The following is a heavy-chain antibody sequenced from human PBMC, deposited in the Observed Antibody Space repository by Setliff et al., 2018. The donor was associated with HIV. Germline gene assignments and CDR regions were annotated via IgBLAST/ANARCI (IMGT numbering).Heavy chain of an antibody. J-gene: IGHJ5*02. CDR3: ARGTTPLGWFDP. V-gene: IGHV1-18*01. CDR1: GYSFTSYG. Sequence: ASVKVSCKASGYSFTSYGVSWVRQAPGQGLEWMGWISAYNVNTNYAQKLQGRVTMTTDTSTSTAYMGLRSLRSDDTAVYYCARGTTPLGWFDPWGQGTLVTVSS. D-gene: IGHD2-2*01. CDR2: ISAYNVNT.